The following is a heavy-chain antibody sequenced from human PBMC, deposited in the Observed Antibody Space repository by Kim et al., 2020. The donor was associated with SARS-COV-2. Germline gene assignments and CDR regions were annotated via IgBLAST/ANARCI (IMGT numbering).Heavy chain of an antibody. D-gene: IGHD2-2*01. Sequence: ANSVKGRFNISRDNSENTMYLQINSLRAEDTAVYYCAKHQGVVVPAAIEWGQGTLVTVSS. V-gene: IGHV3-23*01. J-gene: IGHJ4*02. CDR3: AKHQGVVVPAAIE.